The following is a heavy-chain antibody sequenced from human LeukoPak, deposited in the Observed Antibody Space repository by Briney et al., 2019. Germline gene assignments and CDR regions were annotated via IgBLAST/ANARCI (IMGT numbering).Heavy chain of an antibody. Sequence: GGSLRLSCAASGFTFSSYSMNWVRQAPGKGLEWVSYITRSSSSIYYADSVKGRFTISGDNAKNSLYLQMNSLRVEDTAVYYCATGDRGLFDIWGQGTMVIVSS. V-gene: IGHV3-48*01. J-gene: IGHJ3*02. CDR2: ITRSSSSI. CDR3: ATGDRGLFDI. CDR1: GFTFSSYS. D-gene: IGHD7-27*01.